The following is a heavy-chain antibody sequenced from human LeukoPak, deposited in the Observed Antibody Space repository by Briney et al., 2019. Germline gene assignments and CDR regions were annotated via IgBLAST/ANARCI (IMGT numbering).Heavy chain of an antibody. Sequence: EASVKVSCKASGGTFSSYAISWVRQAPGQGLEWMGGIIPIIGTANYAQKFQGRVTITADESTSTAYMELSSLRSEDTAVYYCARPYSNWRAYYYYGMDVWGQGTTVTVSS. CDR2: IIPIIGTA. CDR3: ARPYSNWRAYYYYGMDV. J-gene: IGHJ6*02. V-gene: IGHV1-69*13. D-gene: IGHD4-11*01. CDR1: GGTFSSYA.